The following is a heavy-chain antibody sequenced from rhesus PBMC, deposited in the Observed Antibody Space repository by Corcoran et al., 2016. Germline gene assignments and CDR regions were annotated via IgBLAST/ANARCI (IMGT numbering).Heavy chain of an antibody. V-gene: IGHV4S11*01. CDR1: GGSISSNY. CDR2: IYGSGNST. Sequence: QVQLQESGPGLVKPLETLSLTCAVSGGSISSNYLSWCRQAPGKGMEWIGYIYGSGNSTNYNPSLKSRVTLSVDTSKNQLSLKLSSVTAADTAVYYCARLSTVDYWGQGVLVTVSS. J-gene: IGHJ4*01. CDR3: ARLSTVDY. D-gene: IGHD2-15*01.